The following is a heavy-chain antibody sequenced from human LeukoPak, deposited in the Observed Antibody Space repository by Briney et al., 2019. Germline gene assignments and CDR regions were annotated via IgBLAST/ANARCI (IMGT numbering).Heavy chain of an antibody. V-gene: IGHV4-4*07. J-gene: IGHJ6*03. D-gene: IGHD6-6*01. CDR2: IYTSGTT. CDR3: ARLGYSSSSTGYYYYMDV. Sequence: PSETLSLTCTVSGGSISSSYWSWIRQPAGKRLEWIGRIYTSGTTSYNPCLKSRVSISVDKSKNQLSLKVSSVTAADTAVYYCARLGYSSSSTGYYYYMDVWGKGTTVTVSS. CDR1: GGSISSSY.